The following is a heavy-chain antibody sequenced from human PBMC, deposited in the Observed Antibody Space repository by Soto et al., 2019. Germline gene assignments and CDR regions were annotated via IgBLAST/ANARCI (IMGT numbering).Heavy chain of an antibody. V-gene: IGHV4-39*01. CDR3: ARRGDYDWYFDL. D-gene: IGHD4-17*01. Sequence: SETLSLTCTISGGSISTTNYYWGWIRQPPEKGLEWIGTIYDSGSTYYNPSLKSRVTISVDTSKNQFSLKLSSVTAADTAVYYCARRGDYDWYFDLWGRGTLVTVSS. J-gene: IGHJ2*01. CDR2: IYDSGST. CDR1: GGSISTTNYY.